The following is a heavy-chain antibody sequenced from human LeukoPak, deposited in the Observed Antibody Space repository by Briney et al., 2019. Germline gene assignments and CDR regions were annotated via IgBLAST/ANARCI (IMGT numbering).Heavy chain of an antibody. CDR1: GFTFSSYS. J-gene: IGHJ3*02. V-gene: IGHV3-21*01. Sequence: GGSLRLSCAASGFTFSSYSMNWVRQAPGKGLEWVSSISSSSSYIYYADSVKGRFTISRDNAKNSLYLQMNSLRAEDTAVYYCARAGYCSSTCCPPDAFDIWGQGTMVTVSA. CDR2: ISSSSSYI. CDR3: ARAGYCSSTCCPPDAFDI. D-gene: IGHD2-2*01.